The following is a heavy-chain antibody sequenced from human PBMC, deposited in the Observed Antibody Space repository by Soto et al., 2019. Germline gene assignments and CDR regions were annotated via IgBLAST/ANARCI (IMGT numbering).Heavy chain of an antibody. CDR3: AKVTGYCDSTSCYRGGYYYFGMDG. CDR2: IEFDGSNK. Sequence: GGSLRLSCAASVFTFSNYWMHWVRQAPGKGLEWVAVIEFDGSNKYYADAVKGRFTISRDNSKNTLYLQMNSLRAEDTAVYYCAKVTGYCDSTSCYRGGYYYFGMDGGGQETRVPVS. D-gene: IGHD2-2*02. CDR1: VFTFSNYW. V-gene: IGHV3-30*18. J-gene: IGHJ6*02.